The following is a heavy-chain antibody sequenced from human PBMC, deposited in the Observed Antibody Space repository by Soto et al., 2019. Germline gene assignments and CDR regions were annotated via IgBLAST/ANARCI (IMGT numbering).Heavy chain of an antibody. D-gene: IGHD6-13*01. CDR1: GYTCISYG. CDR3: ARGASSLPGFF. V-gene: IGHV1-18*01. J-gene: IGHJ4*02. Sequence: ASVKVSCKASGYTCISYGISWVRQAPGQGLEWMGWISPYNDDTKYSQKIQGRVSLTTDTSTSTAYMEVRSLRSDDAAVYYCARGASSLPGFFWGQGTLVTVSS. CDR2: ISPYNDDT.